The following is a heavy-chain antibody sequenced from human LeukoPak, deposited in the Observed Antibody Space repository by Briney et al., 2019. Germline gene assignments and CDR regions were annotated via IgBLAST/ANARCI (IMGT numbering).Heavy chain of an antibody. CDR1: GGSISSYY. D-gene: IGHD3-10*01. V-gene: IGHV4-59*01. CDR2: IYYSGST. CDR3: ARSYYGSGSYYSFNY. J-gene: IGHJ4*02. Sequence: PSETLSLTCTVSGGSISSYYWSWIRQSPGKGLEWIGYIYYSGSTNYNPSLESRVTISVDTSKSQFSLKLTSVTAADTAVYYCARSYYGSGSYYSFNYWGQGTLVTVSS.